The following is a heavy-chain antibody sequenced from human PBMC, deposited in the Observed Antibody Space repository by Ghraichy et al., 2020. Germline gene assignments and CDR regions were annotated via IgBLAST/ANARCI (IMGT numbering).Heavy chain of an antibody. Sequence: SETLSLTCAVYGGSFSGYYWSWIRQPPGKGLEWIGEINHSGSTNYNPSLKSRVTISVDTSKNQFSLKLSSVTAADTAVYYCARAKKTYGSGSYYYYWGQGTLVTVSS. CDR3: ARAKKTYGSGSYYYY. V-gene: IGHV4-34*01. D-gene: IGHD3-10*01. CDR1: GGSFSGYY. CDR2: INHSGST. J-gene: IGHJ4*02.